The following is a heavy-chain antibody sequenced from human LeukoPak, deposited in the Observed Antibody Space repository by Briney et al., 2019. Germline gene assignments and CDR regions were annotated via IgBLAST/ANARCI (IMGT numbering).Heavy chain of an antibody. Sequence: PGGSLRLSCAASGFTFSSYAMHWVRQAPGKGLEWVAVISYDGSNKYYADSVKGRFTISRDNSKNTLYLQMNSLRAEDTAVYYCALTFGALRDLDYWGQGTLVTVSS. V-gene: IGHV3-30*04. D-gene: IGHD3-16*01. CDR3: ALTFGALRDLDY. CDR1: GFTFSSYA. J-gene: IGHJ4*02. CDR2: ISYDGSNK.